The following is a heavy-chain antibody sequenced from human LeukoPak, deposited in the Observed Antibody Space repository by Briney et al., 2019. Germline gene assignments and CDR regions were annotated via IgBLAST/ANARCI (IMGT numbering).Heavy chain of an antibody. D-gene: IGHD3-16*01. J-gene: IGHJ6*03. CDR3: AREGGSNYYYYMDV. CDR1: GFTFNNYI. V-gene: IGHV3-21*01. CDR2: ISSSSDYI. Sequence: GGSLRLSCAASGFTFNNYIMNWVRQAPGKGLEWVSSISSSSDYIYYADSVKGRFTISRDNAKNSLYLQMNSLRAEDTAVYYCAREGGSNYYYYMDVWGKGTTVTVSS.